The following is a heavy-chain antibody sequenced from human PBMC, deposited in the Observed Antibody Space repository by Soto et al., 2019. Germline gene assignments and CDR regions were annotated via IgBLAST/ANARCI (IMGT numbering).Heavy chain of an antibody. CDR1: GYRFSNYW. D-gene: IGHD2-2*01. J-gene: IGHJ5*01. Sequence: GAAQKISYKCCGYRFSNYWICWVQEIKGKGLECMGIIYTGDSDTRYNPSFQGQVTISADKVINTACRQWSSLKASDSAMYYCAIEYCSGTTCYEFDFWGQGTQVTVSS. CDR2: IYTGDSDT. V-gene: IGHV5-51*07. CDR3: AIEYCSGTTCYEFDF.